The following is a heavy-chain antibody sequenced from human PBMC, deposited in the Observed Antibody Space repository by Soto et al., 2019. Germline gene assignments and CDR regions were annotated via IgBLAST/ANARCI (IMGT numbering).Heavy chain of an antibody. Sequence: QVQLVESGGGLVKTGGSLRIVCEASGFTFSDYYMSWVRQAPGKGLEWVSYISSSGIIIYYADSVKGRFTISRDNAKNSVYLQMNSLRAEDTALYFCAKMSSENYYDPVFSWGQGTLVTVSS. D-gene: IGHD3-22*01. V-gene: IGHV3-11*01. CDR1: GFTFSDYY. J-gene: IGHJ4*02. CDR3: AKMSSENYYDPVFS. CDR2: ISSSGIII.